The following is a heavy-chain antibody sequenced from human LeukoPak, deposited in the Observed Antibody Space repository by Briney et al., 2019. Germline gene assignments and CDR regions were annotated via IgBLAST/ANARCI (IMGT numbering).Heavy chain of an antibody. CDR3: EKESGYDVDFDY. CDR1: GFTFTSHA. CDR2: ISGSGDST. V-gene: IGHV3-23*01. J-gene: IGHJ4*02. D-gene: IGHD5-12*01. Sequence: GGSLRLSCAASGFTFTSHAMSWVRQAPGKGLEGVSIISGSGDSTYYAYSVKGRFTISRDNSKNTLYLQMNSMRADDTAVYYCEKESGYDVDFDYWGQGTLVTASS.